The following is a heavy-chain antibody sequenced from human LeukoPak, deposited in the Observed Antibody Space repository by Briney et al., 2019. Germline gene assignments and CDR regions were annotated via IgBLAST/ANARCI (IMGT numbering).Heavy chain of an antibody. CDR1: GFTFSSYW. Sequence: GGSLRLSCAASGFTFSSYWMSWVRQAPGKGLEWVANIKQDGSEKYYVDSVKGRFTISRDNAKNSLYLQMNSLRAEDTAVYYCARFIDFWSGYYTPGGYYMDVWGKGTTVTVSS. D-gene: IGHD3-3*01. CDR2: IKQDGSEK. J-gene: IGHJ6*03. V-gene: IGHV3-7*01. CDR3: ARFIDFWSGYYTPGGYYMDV.